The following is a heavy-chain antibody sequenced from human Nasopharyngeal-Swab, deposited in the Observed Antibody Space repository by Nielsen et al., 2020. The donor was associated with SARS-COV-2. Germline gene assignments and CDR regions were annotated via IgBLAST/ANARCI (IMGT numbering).Heavy chain of an antibody. CDR1: GFTVSSNY. D-gene: IGHD6-6*01. V-gene: IGHV3-53*01. CDR3: ARALEYSSSSWDY. Sequence: GGSLRLSCAASGFTVSSNYMSWVRQAPGKGLEWVSVIYSGGTTYYADSVKGLFTISRDNSKNTLYLQMNSLRAEDTAVYYCARALEYSSSSWDYWGQGTLVTVSS. J-gene: IGHJ4*02. CDR2: IYSGGTT.